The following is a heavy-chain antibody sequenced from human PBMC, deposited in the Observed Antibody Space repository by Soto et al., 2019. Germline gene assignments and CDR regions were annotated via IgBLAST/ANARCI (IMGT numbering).Heavy chain of an antibody. V-gene: IGHV4-30-2*01. J-gene: IGHJ4*02. CDR3: ASAFEGHGSGVYCFDY. Sequence: SETLSLTCAVSGGSISSGGYSWSWIRQPPGKGLDWIGYIYHSGSTYYNPSLKSRVTISVARSKNQFSLTLSSVTAAETSVYDGASAFEGHGSGVYCFDYWGQGTLVTVSS. CDR2: IYHSGST. CDR1: GGSISSGGYS. D-gene: IGHD3-10*01.